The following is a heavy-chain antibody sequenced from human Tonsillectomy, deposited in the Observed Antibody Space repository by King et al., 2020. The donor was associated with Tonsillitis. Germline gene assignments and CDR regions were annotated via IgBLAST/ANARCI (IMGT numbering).Heavy chain of an antibody. Sequence: VQLQESGPGLVKPSQTLSLTCSVSGGSISSGDYYWSWIRQPPGKGLEWIGYIYYSGSTYYNPSLKSRITISVDTSKNQFSLKLTSVTAADTAVYYCARDLFSLGRYGFDPWGQGTLVTVSS. D-gene: IGHD3-9*01. CDR2: IYYSGST. CDR3: ARDLFSLGRYGFDP. V-gene: IGHV4-30-4*01. J-gene: IGHJ5*02. CDR1: GGSISSGDYY.